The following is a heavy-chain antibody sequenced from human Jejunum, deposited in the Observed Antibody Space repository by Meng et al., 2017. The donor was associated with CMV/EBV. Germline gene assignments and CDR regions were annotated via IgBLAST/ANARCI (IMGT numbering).Heavy chain of an antibody. Sequence: RLSCAASGFSFHAFPMNWVRQAPGKGLEWVASINPGSSYIYYTDSVKGRFTISRDDAKNSLSLQMNSLRAEDTAVYYCARDWGSFDFWGQGTLVTVSS. CDR1: GFSFHAFP. D-gene: IGHD3-16*01. CDR3: ARDWGSFDF. V-gene: IGHV3-21*06. J-gene: IGHJ4*02. CDR2: INPGSSYI.